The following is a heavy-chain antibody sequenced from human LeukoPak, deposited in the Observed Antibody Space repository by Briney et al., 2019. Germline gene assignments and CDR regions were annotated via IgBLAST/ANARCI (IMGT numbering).Heavy chain of an antibody. CDR1: GFNFSTYA. CDR3: ARDRPTGASRVFVVQ. J-gene: IGHJ4*02. Sequence: GGSLRLSCTASGFNFSTYAMTWVRQAPGKGLEWISSMSGGSRYIYYADSVRGRFTISRDNTKNSLYLLMNNLRAEDTAIYYCARDRPTGASRVFVVQWGQGTPVTVSS. CDR2: MSGGSRYI. D-gene: IGHD2-15*01. V-gene: IGHV3-21*06.